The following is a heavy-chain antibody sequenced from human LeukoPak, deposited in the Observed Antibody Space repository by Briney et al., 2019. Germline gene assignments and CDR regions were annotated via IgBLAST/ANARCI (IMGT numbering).Heavy chain of an antibody. V-gene: IGHV1-2*02. D-gene: IGHD2-2*03. CDR3: AREGLDIVVVPAGLDDAFDI. J-gene: IGHJ3*02. CDR1: GYTFTGYY. Sequence: ASVKVSCKASGYTFTGYYMDWVRQAPGQGLEWMGWINPNSGGTNYAQKFQGRVTMTRDTSISTAYMELSRLRSDDTAVYYCAREGLDIVVVPAGLDDAFDIWGQGTMVTVSS. CDR2: INPNSGGT.